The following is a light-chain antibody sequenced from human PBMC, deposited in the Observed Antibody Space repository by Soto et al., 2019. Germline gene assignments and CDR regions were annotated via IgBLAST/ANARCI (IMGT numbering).Light chain of an antibody. CDR1: QDVRYY. CDR2: AAS. CDR3: RQQKDYPLT. V-gene: IGKV1-17*03. J-gene: IGKJ4*01. Sequence: DIQMTHSPSGMSASVGDRVTITCRASQDVRYYLAWFQQKPGKVPKRLFYAASSLQRGVPSRFSGSGSGTEFTLTITGLQPEHCATYYCRQQKDYPLTFAGGTKVDI.